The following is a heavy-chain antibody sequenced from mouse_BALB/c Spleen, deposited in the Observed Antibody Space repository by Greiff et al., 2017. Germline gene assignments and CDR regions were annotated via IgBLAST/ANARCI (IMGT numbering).Heavy chain of an antibody. J-gene: IGHJ4*01. Sequence: QVQLQQSGPGLVAPSQSLSITCTVSGFSLSRYSVHWVRQPPGKGLEWLGMIWGGGSTDYNSALKSRLSISKDNSKSQVFLKMNSLQTGDTAMYYCARTGRSSDYVLYAMDYWGQGTSVTVSS. V-gene: IGHV2-6-4*01. CDR1: GFSLSRYS. CDR2: IWGGGST. D-gene: IGHD2-4*01. CDR3: ARTGRSSDYVLYAMDY.